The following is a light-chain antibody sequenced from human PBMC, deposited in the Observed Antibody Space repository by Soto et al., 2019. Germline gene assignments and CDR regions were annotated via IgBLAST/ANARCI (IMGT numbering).Light chain of an antibody. Sequence: EIVLTQPPGPLSVSPGDRVTLSCRASQTVNNNYLAWYQQKPGQAPRLLIYGASTLATGTPARFSGSGSGTHFTLTVSRLEPEDFAMYYCQQYGGSAPWTFGPGTKVDMK. V-gene: IGKV3-20*01. CDR2: GAS. CDR1: QTVNNNY. CDR3: QQYGGSAPWT. J-gene: IGKJ1*01.